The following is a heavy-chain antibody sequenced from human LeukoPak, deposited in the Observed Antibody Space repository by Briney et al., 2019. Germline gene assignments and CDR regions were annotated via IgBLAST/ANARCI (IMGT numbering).Heavy chain of an antibody. Sequence: SETLSLTCAVSGGSISSSNWWSWVRQPPGKGLEWIGEIYHSGSTNYNPFLKSRVTISVDKSKNQFSLMLSSVTAADTAVYYCARLAARQGRTWFDPWGQGTLVTVSS. CDR2: IYHSGST. J-gene: IGHJ5*02. D-gene: IGHD6-6*01. V-gene: IGHV4-4*02. CDR3: ARLAARQGRTWFDP. CDR1: GGSISSSNW.